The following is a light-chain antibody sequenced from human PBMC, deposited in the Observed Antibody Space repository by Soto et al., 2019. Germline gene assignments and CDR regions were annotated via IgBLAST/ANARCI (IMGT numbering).Light chain of an antibody. CDR2: EVS. CDR1: ISDVGSYNL. CDR3: CSYAGSSTYV. V-gene: IGLV2-23*02. J-gene: IGLJ1*01. Sequence: QSALTQPASVSGSPGQSITISCTGTISDVGSYNLVSWYQQPPGKAPKVMIYEVSKRPSGVPNRFSGSKSGNTASLTISGLQAEDEADYYCCSYAGSSTYVFGTGTKVTDL.